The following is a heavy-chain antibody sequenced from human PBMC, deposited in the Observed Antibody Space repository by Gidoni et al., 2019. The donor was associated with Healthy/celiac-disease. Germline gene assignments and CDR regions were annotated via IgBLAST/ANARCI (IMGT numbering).Heavy chain of an antibody. D-gene: IGHD4-17*01. CDR2: ISVSGGST. J-gene: IGHJ4*02. V-gene: IGHV3-23*01. Sequence: EVQLLESGGGLIQPGGSLRLSCAAAGFIFSRHAMSWVRQAPGKGLEWVSIISVSGGSTNYADSVKGRFTISRDNSKNTLYLQMNSLRGDDTAVYYCAKERGDYVFDYWGQGTLVTVSS. CDR1: GFIFSRHA. CDR3: AKERGDYVFDY.